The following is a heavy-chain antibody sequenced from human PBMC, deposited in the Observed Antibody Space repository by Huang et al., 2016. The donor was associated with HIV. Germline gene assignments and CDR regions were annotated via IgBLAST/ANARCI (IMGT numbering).Heavy chain of an antibody. CDR2: IYYKGST. CDR1: GGSIRSSDYH. J-gene: IGHJ6*03. CDR3: ARHREGPVAYYSGWGSHLNYMDV. V-gene: IGHV4-39*01. D-gene: IGHD3-10*01. Sequence: QLLLQESGPGLVKPSEALALTCAVSGGSIRSSDYHWGWIRQPPGKGLEWIGSIYYKGSTQDSPSPKSRGTIAVDTSKNLFFLNLTSMTAADTAVYYCARHREGPVAYYSGWGSHLNYMDVWGRGRTVVVSS.